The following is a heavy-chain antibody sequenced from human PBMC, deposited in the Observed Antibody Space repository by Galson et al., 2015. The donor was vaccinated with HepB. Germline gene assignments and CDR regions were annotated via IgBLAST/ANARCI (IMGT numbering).Heavy chain of an antibody. Sequence: SLRLSCAASGFTFSNYGMHWVRQAPGKGLEWAALIWKDGSNKYYADSVKGRFSISRDNSKNALYLQMNSLRAEDTAMYFCAREDRYTYIVSFDYWGQGARVTVSS. CDR1: GFTFSNYG. CDR3: AREDRYTYIVSFDY. D-gene: IGHD5-18*01. CDR2: IWKDGSNK. J-gene: IGHJ4*02. V-gene: IGHV3-33*01.